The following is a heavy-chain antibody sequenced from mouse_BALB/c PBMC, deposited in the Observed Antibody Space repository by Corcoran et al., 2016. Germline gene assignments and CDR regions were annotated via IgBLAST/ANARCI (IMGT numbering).Heavy chain of an antibody. CDR2: INTYTGEP. CDR3: AREPYAMDY. Sequence: QIQLVQSGPELKKPGETVKISCKASGYTFTNYGMNWVKQAPGKGLKWMGWINTYTGEPTYDDDFKGRFAFSLETSASTAYVQINNLKNEDPATYFRAREPYAMDYWGQGTSVTVSS. J-gene: IGHJ4*01. D-gene: IGHD6-1*01. V-gene: IGHV9-3-1*01. CDR1: GYTFTNYG.